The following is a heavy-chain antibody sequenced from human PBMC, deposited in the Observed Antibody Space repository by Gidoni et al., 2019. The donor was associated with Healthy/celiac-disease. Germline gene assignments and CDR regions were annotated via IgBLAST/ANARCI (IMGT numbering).Heavy chain of an antibody. CDR2: IYSGGST. J-gene: IGHJ6*02. CDR3: ATLYSSSSRYYYYYGMDV. Sequence: EVQLVESGGGLVQPGGSLRLSCAASVFTVSSHYMSWVRQAPGKGLEWVSVIYSGGSTYYADSVKGRFTISRDNSKNTLYLQMNSLRAEDTAVYYCATLYSSSSRYYYYYGMDVWGQGTTVTVSS. CDR1: VFTVSSHY. D-gene: IGHD6-6*01. V-gene: IGHV3-66*01.